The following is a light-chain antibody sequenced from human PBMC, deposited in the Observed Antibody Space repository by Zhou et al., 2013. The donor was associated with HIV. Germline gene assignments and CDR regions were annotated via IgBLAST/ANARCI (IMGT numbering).Light chain of an antibody. Sequence: DIQMTQSPSAMSAAVGERVTITCRASQAIGDYLAWFQHKPGQVPRRLIFAASTLQSGVPSRFSGSVSGTEFTLTISSLQPEDLATYYCLQHYLYPHTFGQGTKLEIK. CDR2: AAS. V-gene: IGKV1-17*03. J-gene: IGKJ2*01. CDR1: QAIGDY. CDR3: LQHYLYPHT.